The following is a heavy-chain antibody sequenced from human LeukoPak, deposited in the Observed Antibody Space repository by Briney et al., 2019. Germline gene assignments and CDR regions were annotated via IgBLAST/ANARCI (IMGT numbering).Heavy chain of an antibody. CDR1: GFTFSSYA. Sequence: GGSLRLSCAASGFTFSSYAMSWVRQAPGKGLEWVSTIRGSGGSTYYADSVTGRFTISRDISKNTLYLQMNSLRAEDTAVYYCAKLSGNYPVWHFDYWGQGTLVTVSS. CDR2: IRGSGGST. V-gene: IGHV3-23*01. CDR3: AKLSGNYPVWHFDY. J-gene: IGHJ4*02. D-gene: IGHD1-26*01.